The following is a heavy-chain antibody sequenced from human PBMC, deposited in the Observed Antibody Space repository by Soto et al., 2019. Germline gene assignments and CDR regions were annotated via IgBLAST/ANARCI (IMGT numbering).Heavy chain of an antibody. CDR1: GVSISSSSYY. CDR2: IYYSGYT. J-gene: IGHJ4*02. Sequence: PSETLSLTCTVSGVSISSSSYYWVWIRQPPGKGLEWIGSIYYSGYTYYNPSLKSRVTISVDTSKNQFSLKLSSVTAADTAVYYCARVQFHYGPFDYWGQGALVTVSS. D-gene: IGHD3-10*01. CDR3: ARVQFHYGPFDY. V-gene: IGHV4-39*07.